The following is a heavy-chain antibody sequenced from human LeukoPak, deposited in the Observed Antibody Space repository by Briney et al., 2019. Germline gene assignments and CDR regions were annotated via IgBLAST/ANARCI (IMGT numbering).Heavy chain of an antibody. J-gene: IGHJ2*01. CDR2: INQDGSEI. Sequence: PGGSLRLSCAASGFTFSNYWMSWVRQAPGKGLEWLANINQDGSEIYCVDSVKGRFTISRDNGKNSLYLQINSLRADDTAVYYCAIYQGSMTLVRMTNWYFDLWGRGTLVTVSS. CDR3: AIYQGSMTLVRMTNWYFDL. V-gene: IGHV3-7*01. D-gene: IGHD3-22*01. CDR1: GFTFSNYW.